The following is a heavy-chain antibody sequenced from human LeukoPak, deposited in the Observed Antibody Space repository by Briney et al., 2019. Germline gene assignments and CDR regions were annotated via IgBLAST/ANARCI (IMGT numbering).Heavy chain of an antibody. CDR1: GGSISSSSYY. CDR3: ARGYSYGYVYYFGY. J-gene: IGHJ4*02. CDR2: IYYSGST. V-gene: IGHV4-39*06. Sequence: SETLSLTCTVSGGSISSSSYYWCWIRQPPGKGLEWIGSIYYSGSTYYNPSLKSRVTISVDTSKNQFPLKLSSVTAADTAVYYCARGYSYGYVYYFGYWGQGTLVTVSS. D-gene: IGHD5-18*01.